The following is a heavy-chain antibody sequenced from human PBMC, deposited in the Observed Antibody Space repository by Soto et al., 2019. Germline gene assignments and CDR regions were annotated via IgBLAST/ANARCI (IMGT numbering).Heavy chain of an antibody. CDR3: ARELDFWSGYTYYYYGMDV. Sequence: ASVKVSCKASGYTFTSYDINWVRQATGQGLEWMGWMNPNSGNTGYAQKFQGRVTMTRNTSISTAYMELSSLRPEDTAVYYCARELDFWSGYTYYYYGMDVWGQGTTVTVSS. D-gene: IGHD3-3*01. CDR2: MNPNSGNT. J-gene: IGHJ6*02. CDR1: GYTFTSYD. V-gene: IGHV1-8*01.